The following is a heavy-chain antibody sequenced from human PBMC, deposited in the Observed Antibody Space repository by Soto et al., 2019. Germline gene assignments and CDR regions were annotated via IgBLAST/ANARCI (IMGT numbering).Heavy chain of an antibody. Sequence: PGGSLRLSCAASGFSLKNYAMTWVRQAPGKGLEWVSGITGGGSNYYYANSVKGRFTISRDNSKNTLYLQMSSLRAEDTAVYYCARRQISPPTRGAAAARGAMDVWGQGTTVTVSS. J-gene: IGHJ6*02. CDR2: ITGGGSNY. V-gene: IGHV3-30*03. D-gene: IGHD6-13*01. CDR1: GFSLKNYA. CDR3: ARRQISPPTRGAAAARGAMDV.